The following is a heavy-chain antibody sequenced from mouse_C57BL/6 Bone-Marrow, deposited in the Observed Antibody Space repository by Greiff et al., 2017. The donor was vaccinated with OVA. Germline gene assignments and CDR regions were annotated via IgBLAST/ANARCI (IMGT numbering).Heavy chain of an antibody. V-gene: IGHV7-1*01. J-gene: IGHJ3*01. CDR3: ARDYGSSWFAY. CDR1: GFTFSDFY. Sequence: EVNVVESGGGLVQSGRSLRLSCATSGFTFSDFYMEWVRQAPGKGLEWIAASRNKANDYTTEYSASVKGRFIVSRDTSQSILYLQMNALRAEDTAIYYCARDYGSSWFAYWGQGTLVTVSA. D-gene: IGHD1-1*01. CDR2: SRNKANDYTT.